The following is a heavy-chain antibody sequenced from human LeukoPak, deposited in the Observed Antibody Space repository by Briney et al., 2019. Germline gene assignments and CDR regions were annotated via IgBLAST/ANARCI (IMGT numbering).Heavy chain of an antibody. Sequence: GGSLRLSCAASGFTFSDYYMSWIRQAPGKGLGWVSYISSSGSTIYYADSVKGRFTISRDNAKNSLYLQMNSLRAEDTAVYYCAKRSLRGGNSAWFDPWGQGTLVTVSS. D-gene: IGHD4-23*01. CDR2: ISSSGSTI. V-gene: IGHV3-11*01. CDR3: AKRSLRGGNSAWFDP. J-gene: IGHJ5*02. CDR1: GFTFSDYY.